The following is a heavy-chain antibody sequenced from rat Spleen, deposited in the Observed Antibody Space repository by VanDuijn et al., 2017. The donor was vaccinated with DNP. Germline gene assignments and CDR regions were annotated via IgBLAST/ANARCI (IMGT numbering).Heavy chain of an antibody. CDR3: ATGIRGTGAMDA. D-gene: IGHD4-3*01. V-gene: IGHV5-19*01. Sequence: EVQLVESGGGLVQPGGSLKLSCAASGFTFSNYGMHWIRQAPTKGLEWVASISPSGGSTYYRDSVKGRFTISRDNAKSTLYLQMDSLRSEDTATYYCATGIRGTGAMDAWGQGTSVTVSS. J-gene: IGHJ4*01. CDR1: GFTFSNYG. CDR2: ISPSGGST.